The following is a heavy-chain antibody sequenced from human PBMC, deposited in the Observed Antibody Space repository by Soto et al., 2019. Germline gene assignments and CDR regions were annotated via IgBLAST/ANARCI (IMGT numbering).Heavy chain of an antibody. CDR3: AGRSGSSDY. Sequence: QVHLVESGGGVVQPGRSLRLSCAASGFTFSNYTMHWVRQAPGKGLEWVALISYDEIDKYFADAVKGRFTISRDNSKNTLYLQMDSLRAEDTAVYYCAGRSGSSDYWGRGTQVTVSS. CDR2: ISYDEIDK. J-gene: IGHJ4*02. V-gene: IGHV3-30*04. CDR1: GFTFSNYT. D-gene: IGHD3-10*01.